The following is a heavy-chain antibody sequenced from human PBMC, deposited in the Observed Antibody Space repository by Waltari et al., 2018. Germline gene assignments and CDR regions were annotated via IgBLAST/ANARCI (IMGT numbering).Heavy chain of an antibody. CDR1: GFTFSSYG. D-gene: IGHD3-22*01. CDR3: AKAITYYYDSSGYYRYYYGMDV. V-gene: IGHV3-30*18. J-gene: IGHJ6*02. CDR2: ISYDGSNK. Sequence: QVQLVESGGGVVQPGRSLRLSCAASGFTFSSYGMHWVRQAPGTGLEWVAVISYDGSNKYYADSVKGRFTISRDNSKNTLYLQMNSLRAEDTAVYYCAKAITYYYDSSGYYRYYYGMDVWGQGTTVTVSS.